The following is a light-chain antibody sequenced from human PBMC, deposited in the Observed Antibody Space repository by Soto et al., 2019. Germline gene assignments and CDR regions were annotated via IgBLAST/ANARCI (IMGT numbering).Light chain of an antibody. V-gene: IGLV1-40*01. CDR3: QSYDSSLSGFVV. J-gene: IGLJ2*01. CDR2: ANG. Sequence: QSVLTQPPSVSGAPGRRFPIPAPGGKSNIGPGYDVRWYQQLPGTAPKLLISANGNRPSGVPDRFSVSQSATSASLAITGLQAEDEAEYYCQSYDSSLSGFVVFGGGTKLTVL. CDR1: KSNIGPGYD.